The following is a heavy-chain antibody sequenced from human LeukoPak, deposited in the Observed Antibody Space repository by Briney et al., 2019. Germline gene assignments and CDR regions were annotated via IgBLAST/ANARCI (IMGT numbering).Heavy chain of an antibody. J-gene: IGHJ6*03. CDR2: IYSGGST. CDR3: ARAALSFGSWYYYMDV. V-gene: IGHV3-53*01. Sequence: PGGSLRLSCAASGFTVSSNYISWVRQAPGKGLEWVSVIYSGGSTYYADSVKGRFTISRDNSKNTLSLQINSLRAEDTAVYYCARAALSFGSWYYYMDVWGKGTTVTVSS. D-gene: IGHD6-13*01. CDR1: GFTVSSNY.